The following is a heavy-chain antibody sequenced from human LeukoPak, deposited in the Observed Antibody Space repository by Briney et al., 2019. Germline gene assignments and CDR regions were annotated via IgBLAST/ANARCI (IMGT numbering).Heavy chain of an antibody. V-gene: IGHV4-34*01. CDR1: GGSFSGYY. D-gene: IGHD3-22*01. CDR2: INHSGST. J-gene: IGHJ4*02. Sequence: SETLSHTCAVYGGSFSGYYWSWIRQPPGKGLEWIGEINHSGSTNYNPSLKSRVTISVDTSKNQFSLKLSSVTAADTAVYYCATQNYYDSSGSTNWGQGTLVTVSS. CDR3: ATQNYYDSSGSTN.